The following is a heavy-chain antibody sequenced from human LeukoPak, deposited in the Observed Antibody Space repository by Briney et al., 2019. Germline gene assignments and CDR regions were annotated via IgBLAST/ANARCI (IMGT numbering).Heavy chain of an antibody. CDR3: ARFYVATIGDSFDM. V-gene: IGHV3-53*01. CDR1: GFSVSNNY. J-gene: IGHJ3*02. D-gene: IGHD5-12*01. CDR2: IYTGGSP. Sequence: PGGSLRLSCEASGFSVSNNYMSWVRQAPGKGLEWVSIIYTGGSPYYADSVKGRFTISRDNSKNTLSLQMNSLRADDTAVYYCARFYVATIGDSFDMWGQGTKVTVSS.